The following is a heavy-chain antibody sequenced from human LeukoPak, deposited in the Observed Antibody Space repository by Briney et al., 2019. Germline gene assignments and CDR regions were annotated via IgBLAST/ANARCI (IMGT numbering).Heavy chain of an antibody. CDR3: AKDPMHGEWLFDGSLRV. J-gene: IGHJ6*02. V-gene: IGHV3-30*18. Sequence: GRSLRLSCAASGFTFSSYGMHWVRQAPGKGLEWVAVISYDGSNKYYADSVKGRFTISRDNSKNTLYLQMNSLRAEDTAVYYCAKDPMHGEWLFDGSLRVWGQGTTVTVSS. CDR2: ISYDGSNK. D-gene: IGHD3-3*01. CDR1: GFTFSSYG.